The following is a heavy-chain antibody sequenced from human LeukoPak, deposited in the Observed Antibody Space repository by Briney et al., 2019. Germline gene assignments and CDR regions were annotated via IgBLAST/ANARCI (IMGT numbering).Heavy chain of an antibody. Sequence: GGSLRLSCAVSGFTVNTYGMHWVRQVPSKGMVWVSYINPDGSSITYADSVKGRFTISRDSAKNTLYLQMNSLRGEDTAVYYCARDLDFSVDVWGQGTTVIVSS. V-gene: IGHV3-74*01. CDR3: ARDLDFSVDV. D-gene: IGHD3/OR15-3a*01. CDR1: GFTVNTYG. CDR2: INPDGSSI. J-gene: IGHJ6*02.